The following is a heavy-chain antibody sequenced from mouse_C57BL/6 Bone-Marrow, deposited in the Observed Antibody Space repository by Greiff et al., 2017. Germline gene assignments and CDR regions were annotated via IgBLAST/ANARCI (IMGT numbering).Heavy chain of an antibody. J-gene: IGHJ1*03. CDR1: GYSITSDY. D-gene: IGHD1-1*01. V-gene: IGHV3-8*01. Sequence: VQLKESGPGLAKPSQTLSLTCSVTGYSITSDYWNWIRKFPGNKLEYMGYISYSGSTYYYPSPKSRLSITRVTSKNQYYLQLKSVTTEDTATEFCTRYTGYGSSQGSFDVWGTGTTVTVSS. CDR3: TRYTGYGSSQGSFDV. CDR2: ISYSGST.